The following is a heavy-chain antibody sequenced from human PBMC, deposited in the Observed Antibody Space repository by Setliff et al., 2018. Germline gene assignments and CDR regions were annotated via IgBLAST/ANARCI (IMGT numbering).Heavy chain of an antibody. D-gene: IGHD2-15*01. V-gene: IGHV4-34*01. CDR2: IKHRRST. CDR3: SRGRNIAAHPLDS. CDR1: NFSLTSGFF. J-gene: IGHJ4*02. Sequence: SETLSLTCTVSNFSLTSGFFWTWIRQSPEKGLEWIGEIKHRRSTNYNPSLKSRVTISIDTSTDQFSLKLITMTAADTAVYYCSRGRNIAAHPLDSWGQGTLVTVSS.